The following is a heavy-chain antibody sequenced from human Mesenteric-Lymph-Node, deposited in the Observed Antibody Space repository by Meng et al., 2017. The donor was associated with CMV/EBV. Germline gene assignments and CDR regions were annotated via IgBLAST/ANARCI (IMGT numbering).Heavy chain of an antibody. Sequence: SETLSLTCTVSGGSISSHYWSWIRQSPGKGLEWIGYIYHSGSTNYNPSLKSRITISIDTSKNQFSLKLRSVTAADTAMYYCARAQSSGWYFWFDPWGQGTLVTVSS. V-gene: IGHV4-59*11. J-gene: IGHJ5*02. CDR1: GGSISSHY. D-gene: IGHD6-19*01. CDR3: ARAQSSGWYFWFDP. CDR2: IYHSGST.